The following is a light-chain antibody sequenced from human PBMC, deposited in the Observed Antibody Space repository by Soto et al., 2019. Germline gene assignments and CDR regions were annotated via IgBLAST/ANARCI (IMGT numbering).Light chain of an antibody. CDR1: SRDVGGY. J-gene: IGLJ2*01. CDR2: EVS. V-gene: IGLV2-14*01. CDR3: RSYTSSNTVV. Sequence: QSALTQPASVSGSPGQSITISCTGTSRDVGGYVSWYQQHPGKAPKLMIYEVSNRPSGVSNRFSGSKSGNTASLTISGLQAEDEAAYYCRSYTSSNTVVFGGGTQLTVL.